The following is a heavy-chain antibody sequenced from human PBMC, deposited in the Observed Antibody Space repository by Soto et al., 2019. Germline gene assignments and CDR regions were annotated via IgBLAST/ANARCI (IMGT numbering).Heavy chain of an antibody. CDR3: ASVRRYFYAY. CDR1: GGSISSYY. J-gene: IGHJ4*02. V-gene: IGHV4-59*01. D-gene: IGHD4-17*01. CDR2: IYYSGST. Sequence: PSETLSLTCTVSGGSISSYYWSWIRQPPGKGLEWIGYIYYSGSTNYNPSLKSRVTISVDTSKNQFSLKLSSVTAADTAVYYCASVRRYFYAYWGQRTLVTVSS.